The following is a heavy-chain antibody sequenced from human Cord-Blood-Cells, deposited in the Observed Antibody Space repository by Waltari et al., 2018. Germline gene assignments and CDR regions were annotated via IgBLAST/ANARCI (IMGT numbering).Heavy chain of an antibody. J-gene: IGHJ6*03. CDR2: MNPNSGNT. Sequence: SCKASGYTFTSYDINWVRQATVQGLEWMGWMNPNSGNTGYAQKFAGRITITRNASISTAYMELSSLRSEDTDEYYCARNVVVPAGDYYYYMCVWGKGTTVTVS. D-gene: IGHD2-2*01. CDR1: GYTFTSYD. V-gene: IGHV1-8*03. CDR3: ARNVVVPAGDYYYYMCV.